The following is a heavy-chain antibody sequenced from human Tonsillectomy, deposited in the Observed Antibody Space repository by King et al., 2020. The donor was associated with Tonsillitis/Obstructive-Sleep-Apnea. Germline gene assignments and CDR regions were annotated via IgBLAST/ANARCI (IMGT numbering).Heavy chain of an antibody. CDR1: GGSFSGYY. Sequence: VQLQQWGAGLLKPSEPLSLTCAVYGGSFSGYYWSWIRQPPGKGLEWIGEINHSGSTNYNPSLKSRVTISVDTSKNQFSLKLSSVTAADTAVYYCARGRSRLLGYWGQGTLVTVSS. CDR3: ARGRSRLLGY. V-gene: IGHV4-34*01. J-gene: IGHJ4*02. D-gene: IGHD6-25*01. CDR2: INHSGST.